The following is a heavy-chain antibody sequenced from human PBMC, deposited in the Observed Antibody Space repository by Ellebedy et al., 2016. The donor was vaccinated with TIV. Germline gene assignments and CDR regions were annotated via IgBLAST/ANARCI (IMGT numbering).Heavy chain of an antibody. CDR1: GGSFSGYY. CDR2: INHSGST. V-gene: IGHV4-34*01. Sequence: MPSETLSLTCAVYGGSFSGYYWSWIRQPPGKGLEWIGEINHSGSTNYNPSLKSRVTISVDTSKNQFSLKLSSVTAADTAVYYCARGLDDILTGYYHSFDYWGQGTLVTVSS. D-gene: IGHD3-9*01. J-gene: IGHJ4*02. CDR3: ARGLDDILTGYYHSFDY.